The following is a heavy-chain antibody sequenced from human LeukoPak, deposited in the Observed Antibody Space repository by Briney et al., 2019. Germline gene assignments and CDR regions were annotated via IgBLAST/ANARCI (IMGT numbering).Heavy chain of an antibody. Sequence: GGSLRLSCAASGFIFSDYDMNWVRQAPGKGLEWVSGIGGSGTRTYYADSVKGRFTISRDNSKNTLYLQMNSLRDEDTAVYYCAKDSHWILFDDWGQGTLVTVSS. CDR3: AKDSHWILFDD. V-gene: IGHV3-23*01. D-gene: IGHD2-2*03. CDR2: IGGSGTRT. CDR1: GFIFSDYD. J-gene: IGHJ4*02.